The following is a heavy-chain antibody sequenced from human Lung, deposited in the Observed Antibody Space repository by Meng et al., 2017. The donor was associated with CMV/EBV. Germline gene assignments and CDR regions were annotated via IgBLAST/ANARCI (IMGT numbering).Heavy chain of an antibody. CDR2: INPNTGAT. D-gene: IGHD3-3*01. Sequence: ASXXVSCKASGYTFIGYNIHWVRQAPGQGLEWMGWINPNTGATKFAERFQGRVTLTTDTSISTAYMELSRLKSDDTAVFFCARLFHTSLGTNYYYGMEVWGQGTXVTGSS. J-gene: IGHJ6*02. CDR3: ARLFHTSLGTNYYYGMEV. V-gene: IGHV1-2*02. CDR1: GYTFIGYN.